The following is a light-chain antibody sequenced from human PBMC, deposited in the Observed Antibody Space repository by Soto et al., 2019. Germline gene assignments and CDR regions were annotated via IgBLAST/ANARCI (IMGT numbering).Light chain of an antibody. Sequence: DIVMTQSPDSLAVSLGERATINCKSSQSVLYSSNNKNYLAWYQQKAGQPPKLLIYWASTRESGAPDRFSGSGSGTDFTLTISSLQAEDVAVYFCQQYYSALTFGGGTKVEI. CDR2: WAS. J-gene: IGKJ4*01. CDR3: QQYYSALT. V-gene: IGKV4-1*01. CDR1: QSVLYSSNNKNY.